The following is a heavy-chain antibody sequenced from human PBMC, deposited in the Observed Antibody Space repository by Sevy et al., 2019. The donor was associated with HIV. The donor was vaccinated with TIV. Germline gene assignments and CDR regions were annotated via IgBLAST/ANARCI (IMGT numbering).Heavy chain of an antibody. D-gene: IGHD3-10*01. V-gene: IGHV4-4*02. Sequence: SETLSLTCAVSGDSISSNTWWSWVRQPPGKGLEWIGEIYHSGNTNYNPSLKSRVTISVDKSKNQSSLKLNSVTAADTAVYYCARQSYGSGSRYSMDVWGQGTTVTVSS. J-gene: IGHJ6*02. CDR2: IYHSGNT. CDR1: GDSISSNTW. CDR3: ARQSYGSGSRYSMDV.